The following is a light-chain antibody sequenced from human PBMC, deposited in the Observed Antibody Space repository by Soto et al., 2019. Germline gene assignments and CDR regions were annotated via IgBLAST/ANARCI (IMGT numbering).Light chain of an antibody. CDR2: GNN. V-gene: IGLV1-44*01. CDR3: AAWDDSLNGPI. J-gene: IGLJ2*01. Sequence: QSVLTQPPSASGTPGQRVTISCSGGSSNIGTYTVSWYQQFPETAPKLLTYGNNQRPSGVPDRFSGSKSGTSASLSISGLQSDDEADYYCAAWDDSLNGPIFGGGTKLTV. CDR1: SSNIGTYT.